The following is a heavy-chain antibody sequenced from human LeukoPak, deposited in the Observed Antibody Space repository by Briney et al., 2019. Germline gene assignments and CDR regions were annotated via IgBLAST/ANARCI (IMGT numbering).Heavy chain of an antibody. CDR2: ISGDDPGT. Sequence: PGGSLRLSCAASGFTFSTYAMSWVRQAPGKGLEWVAAISGDDPGTYHANSVKGRFTISRDNSKNTLYLQMTGLRAEDTATYYFAKASVGHCSGAFCYHFDSWGQGTLVTVSS. J-gene: IGHJ4*02. V-gene: IGHV3-23*01. CDR1: GFTFSTYA. D-gene: IGHD2-15*01. CDR3: AKASVGHCSGAFCYHFDS.